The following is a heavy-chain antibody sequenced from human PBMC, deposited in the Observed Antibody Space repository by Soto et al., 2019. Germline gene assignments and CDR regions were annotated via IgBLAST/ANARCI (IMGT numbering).Heavy chain of an antibody. D-gene: IGHD2-8*01. V-gene: IGHV2-5*02. J-gene: IGHJ4*02. CDR2: IFGDGDK. Sequence: GPTLVNPTQTLTVTFTFSGFSLSTSGESVGWIRQPPGKALEWLAFIFGDGDKRYSPSLKSRLTITKDTSKNQVVLTMTNMDPVDTSTYYCEHRRPNYPSDYRGQGTLVTVSS. CDR1: GFSLSTSGES. CDR3: EHRRPNYPSDY.